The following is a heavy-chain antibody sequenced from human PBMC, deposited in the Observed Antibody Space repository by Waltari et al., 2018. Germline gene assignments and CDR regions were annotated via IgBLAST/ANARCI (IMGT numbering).Heavy chain of an antibody. CDR2: IDSGRST. CDR3: ARDREYTNWYFDL. D-gene: IGHD5-18*01. CDR1: GFTVSSNY. J-gene: IGHJ2*01. V-gene: IGHV3-53*01. Sequence: EVQLVESGGGLIQPGGSLRLSCAASGFTVSSNYMSWVRQAPGKGLEWGLVIDSGRSTYYADTVKGRFTISRDNSKNTLYLQMNSLRAEDTAVYYCARDREYTNWYFDLWGRGTLVIVSS.